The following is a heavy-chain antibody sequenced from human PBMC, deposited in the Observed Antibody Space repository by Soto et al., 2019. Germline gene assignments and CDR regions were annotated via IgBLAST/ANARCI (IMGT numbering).Heavy chain of an antibody. J-gene: IGHJ5*02. D-gene: IGHD1-1*01. CDR2: IWYDGSNK. CDR1: GFTFSSYG. Sequence: QVQLVESGGGVVQPGRSLRLSCAASGFTFSSYGMHWVRQAPGKGLEWVAVIWYDGSNKHYADSAKGRFTISRDNSKNTLYLQMNSLRAEDTAVYYCARTTGLNWFDPWGQGTLVTVS. V-gene: IGHV3-33*01. CDR3: ARTTGLNWFDP.